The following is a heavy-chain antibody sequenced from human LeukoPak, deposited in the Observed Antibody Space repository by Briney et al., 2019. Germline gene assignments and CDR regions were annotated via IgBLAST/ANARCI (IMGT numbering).Heavy chain of an antibody. D-gene: IGHD3-22*01. CDR1: GFTFSSYA. CDR3: AKDPYVGGGYHFDS. J-gene: IGHJ4*02. Sequence: GGSLRLSCAASGFTFSSYAMNWARQAPGKGLEWVSTITGSGGDTYYADSVKGRFTISRDNSRNTLYLQMNSLRAEDTAIYYCAKDPYVGGGYHFDSWGQGSLVTVSS. CDR2: ITGSGGDT. V-gene: IGHV3-23*01.